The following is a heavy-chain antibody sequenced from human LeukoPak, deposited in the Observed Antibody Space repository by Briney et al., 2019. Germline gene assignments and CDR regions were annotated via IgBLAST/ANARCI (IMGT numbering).Heavy chain of an antibody. V-gene: IGHV4-59*01. D-gene: IGHD6-19*01. J-gene: IGHJ4*02. Sequence: SETLSLTCTVSGGSISSYYWSWIRQPPGKGLEWIGYIYYSGSTNYNPSLKSRVTISVDTSKNQFSLKLSSVTAADTAVYYCARVRSSGWDKNFDYWGQGTLVTVSS. CDR3: ARVRSSGWDKNFDY. CDR2: IYYSGST. CDR1: GGSISSYY.